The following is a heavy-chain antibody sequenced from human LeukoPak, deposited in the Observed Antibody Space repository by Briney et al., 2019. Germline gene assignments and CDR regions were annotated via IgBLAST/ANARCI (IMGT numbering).Heavy chain of an antibody. CDR3: ARQRPGLLWFGELLYGGFDY. V-gene: IGHV4-39*01. J-gene: IGHJ4*02. D-gene: IGHD3-10*01. CDR2: IYYSGST. Sequence: PSETLSLTCTVSGGSISSSSYYWGWIRQPPGKGLEWIGSIYYSGSTYYNPSLKSRVTISVDTSKNQFSLKLSSVTAADTAVYYCARQRPGLLWFGELLYGGFDYWGQGTLVTVSS. CDR1: GGSISSSSYY.